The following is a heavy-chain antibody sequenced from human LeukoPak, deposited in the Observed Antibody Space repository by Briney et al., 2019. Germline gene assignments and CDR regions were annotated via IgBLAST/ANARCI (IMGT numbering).Heavy chain of an antibody. Sequence: GGSLRLSCAASGFTFSSYEMNWVRQAPGKGLEWVAYISSTGDTMYHEGSVKGRFTISRDNAKNSLYLQMNSLRAEDTAVYYCARRRLAFRGYNDAFDIWGRGTMVTVSS. V-gene: IGHV3-48*03. D-gene: IGHD3-22*01. CDR3: ARRRLAFRGYNDAFDI. J-gene: IGHJ3*02. CDR2: ISSTGDTM. CDR1: GFTFSSYE.